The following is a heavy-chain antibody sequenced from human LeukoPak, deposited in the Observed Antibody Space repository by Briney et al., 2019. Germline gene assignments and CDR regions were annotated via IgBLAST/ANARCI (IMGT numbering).Heavy chain of an antibody. V-gene: IGHV3-48*01. CDR1: GFTFSSYS. Sequence: PGGSLRLSCAASGFTFSSYSMNWVRQAPGKGLEWVSYISSSSSTIYYADSVKGRFTISRDNAKNSLYLQMNSLRAENTAVYYCAKARLIAVAGSYYFDYWGQGTLVTVSS. J-gene: IGHJ4*02. CDR2: ISSSSSTI. D-gene: IGHD6-19*01. CDR3: AKARLIAVAGSYYFDY.